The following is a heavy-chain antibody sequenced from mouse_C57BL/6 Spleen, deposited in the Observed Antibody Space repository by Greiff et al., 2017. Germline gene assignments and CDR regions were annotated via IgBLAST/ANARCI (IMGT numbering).Heavy chain of an antibody. D-gene: IGHD6-1*01. J-gene: IGHJ2*01. Sequence: QVQLKESGAELVRPGSSVKLSCKASGYTFTSYWMHWVKQRPIQGLEWIGNIDPYDSGTHYNQKFKDKATLTVDKSSSTAYMQLSSLTSEDSAVXYYERERHRRGDYFDYWGQGNTLTVSS. CDR3: ERERHRRGDYFDY. CDR2: IDPYDSGT. CDR1: GYTFTSYW. V-gene: IGHV1-52*01.